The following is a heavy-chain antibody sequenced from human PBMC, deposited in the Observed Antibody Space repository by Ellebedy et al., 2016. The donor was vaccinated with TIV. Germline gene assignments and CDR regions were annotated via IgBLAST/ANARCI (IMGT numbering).Heavy chain of an antibody. CDR1: GGSISSYY. V-gene: IGHV4-59*12. J-gene: IGHJ5*02. Sequence: SETLSLXCTVSGGSISSYYWSWIRQPPGKGLEWIGYIYYSGSTNYNPSLKSRVTISVDTSKNQFSLKLSSVTAADTAVYYCAREGYSSSWYQWFDPWGQGNLVTVSS. CDR2: IYYSGST. CDR3: AREGYSSSWYQWFDP. D-gene: IGHD6-13*01.